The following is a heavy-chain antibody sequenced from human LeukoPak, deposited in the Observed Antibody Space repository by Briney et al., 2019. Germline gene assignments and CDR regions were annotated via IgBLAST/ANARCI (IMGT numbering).Heavy chain of an antibody. CDR2: IYSSGST. CDR3: AREMAGDFWSGYYYQRDYYGMDV. CDR1: GGXISSYY. Sequence: SETLSLTCTVSGGXISSYYCSWIRQPAGKGLEWIGRIYSSGSTNYNPSLKSRVTMSVDTSKNQFSLKLSSVTAADTAVYYCAREMAGDFWSGYYYQRDYYGMDVWGQGTTVTVSS. V-gene: IGHV4-4*07. J-gene: IGHJ6*02. D-gene: IGHD3-3*01.